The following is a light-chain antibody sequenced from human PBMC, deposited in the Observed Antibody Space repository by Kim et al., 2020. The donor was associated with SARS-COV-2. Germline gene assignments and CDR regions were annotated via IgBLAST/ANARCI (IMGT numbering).Light chain of an antibody. V-gene: IGKV3-15*01. Sequence: SPGERATLSCRASQSVSSNLAWYQQKPGQAPRLLIYGASTRATGIPARFSGSGSVTEFTLTISSLQSEDFAVYYCQQYNNWPPVTFGGGTKVDIK. J-gene: IGKJ4*01. CDR3: QQYNNWPPVT. CDR1: QSVSSN. CDR2: GAS.